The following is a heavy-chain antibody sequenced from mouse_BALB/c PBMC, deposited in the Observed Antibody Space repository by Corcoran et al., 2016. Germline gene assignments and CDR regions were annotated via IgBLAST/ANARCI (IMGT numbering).Heavy chain of an antibody. CDR3: DREGYGNYVDFDY. J-gene: IGHJ2*01. V-gene: IGHV14-3*02. D-gene: IGHD2-1*01. CDR2: IDPANGNT. Sequence: EVQLQQSGAELVKPGASVKLSCPASGFNIKDTYMHWVKQRPEQGLEWIGRIDPANGNTKYDPKFQGKATITADTSSNTAYLQPSSLTSEDTAVYYCDREGYGNYVDFDYWGQGTTLTFSS. CDR1: GFNIKDTY.